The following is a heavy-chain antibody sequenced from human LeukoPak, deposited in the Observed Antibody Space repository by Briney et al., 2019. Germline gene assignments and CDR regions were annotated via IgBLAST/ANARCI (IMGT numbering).Heavy chain of an antibody. Sequence: SETLSLTCAVYGGSFSGYYWSWIRQPPGKGLEWIEEINHSGSTNYNPSLKSRVTISVDTSKNQFSLKLSSVTAADTAVYYCARQPTYYYGSGSYYKGPYYYGMDVRGQGTTVTVSS. CDR2: INHSGST. V-gene: IGHV4-34*01. CDR3: ARQPTYYYGSGSYYKGPYYYGMDV. D-gene: IGHD3-10*01. J-gene: IGHJ6*02. CDR1: GGSFSGYY.